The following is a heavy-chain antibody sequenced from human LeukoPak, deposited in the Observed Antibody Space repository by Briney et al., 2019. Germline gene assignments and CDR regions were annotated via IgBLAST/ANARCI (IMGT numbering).Heavy chain of an antibody. CDR3: ARGSTIFYRNNWFDP. J-gene: IGHJ5*02. Sequence: SETLSLTCTVSGGSISSYYWNWIRQPAGKGLELIGRSYTSGSTNYNPSLKSRVTISVDTSKNQFSLKLSSVTAADTAVYYCARGSTIFYRNNWFDPWGQGTLVTVSS. V-gene: IGHV4-4*07. D-gene: IGHD3-9*01. CDR2: SYTSGST. CDR1: GGSISSYY.